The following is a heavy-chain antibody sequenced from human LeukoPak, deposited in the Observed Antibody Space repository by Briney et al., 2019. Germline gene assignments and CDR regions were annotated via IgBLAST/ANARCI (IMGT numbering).Heavy chain of an antibody. CDR2: ITWNSETL. D-gene: IGHD4-23*01. V-gene: IGHV3-9*01. CDR1: GFTFDDYA. J-gene: IGHJ3*02. Sequence: GGSLRLSCAASGFTFDDYAIHWVRQAPGKGLEWISGITWNSETLDYADSVKGRFTISRDNAKNSLHLQMNSLRPEDTALYYCAKVRWELHDAFDIWGQGTMVTVSS. CDR3: AKVRWELHDAFDI.